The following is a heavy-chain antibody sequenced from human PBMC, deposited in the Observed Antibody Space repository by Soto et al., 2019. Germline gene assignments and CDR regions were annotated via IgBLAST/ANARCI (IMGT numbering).Heavy chain of an antibody. J-gene: IGHJ4*02. CDR3: ARDGGYDILTGYLDC. Sequence: VASVKVSCKASGYTFNSYTMHWARQAPGQRLEWMGWINVGTGDTKYSQRFQGRVTITRDTSANIVYMELSSLRSEDTAVYYCARDGGYDILTGYLDCWGQGTLVTVSS. V-gene: IGHV1-3*01. CDR1: GYTFNSYT. CDR2: INVGTGDT. D-gene: IGHD3-9*01.